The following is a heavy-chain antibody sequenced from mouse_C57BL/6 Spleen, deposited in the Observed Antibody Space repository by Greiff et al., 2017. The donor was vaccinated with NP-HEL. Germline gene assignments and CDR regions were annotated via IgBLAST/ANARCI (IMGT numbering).Heavy chain of an antibody. Sequence: EVQLQQSGPELVKPGASVKISCKASGYTFTDYYMNWVKQSHGKSLEWIGDINPNNGGTSYNQKFKGKATLTVDKSSSTAYMELRSLTSEDSAVYYCAYGSPYWYFDVWGTGTTVTVSS. CDR1: GYTFTDYY. V-gene: IGHV1-26*01. J-gene: IGHJ1*03. CDR2: INPNNGGT. CDR3: AYGSPYWYFDV. D-gene: IGHD1-1*01.